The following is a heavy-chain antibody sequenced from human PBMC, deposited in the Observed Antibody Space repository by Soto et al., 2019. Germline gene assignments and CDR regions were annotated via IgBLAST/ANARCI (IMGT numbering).Heavy chain of an antibody. Sequence: SETLSLTCTVSGGSISSSSYYWGWIRQPPGKGLEWIGSIYYSGSTYYNPSLKSRVTISVDTSKNQFSLKLSSVTAADTAVYYCARHGLYGDYTPYYFDYWGQGTLVTVSS. CDR1: GGSISSSSYY. CDR3: ARHGLYGDYTPYYFDY. CDR2: IYYSGST. D-gene: IGHD4-17*01. J-gene: IGHJ4*02. V-gene: IGHV4-39*01.